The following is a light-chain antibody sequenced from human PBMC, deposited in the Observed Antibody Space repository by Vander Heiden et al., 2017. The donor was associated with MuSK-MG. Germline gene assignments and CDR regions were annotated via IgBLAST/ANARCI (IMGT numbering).Light chain of an antibody. J-gene: IGKJ2*01. CDR3: HQSDSTPYT. CDR1: QSISSH. CDR2: AAS. V-gene: IGKV1-39*01. Sequence: DIQMTQSPSSLSASVGDRVTITCRASQSISSHLNRYQQKPGKAPKLLIYAASSLQSRVPSTFSGSGSGTDFTLTISSLQPAAFATYYCHQSDSTPYTFGQGTKLEIK.